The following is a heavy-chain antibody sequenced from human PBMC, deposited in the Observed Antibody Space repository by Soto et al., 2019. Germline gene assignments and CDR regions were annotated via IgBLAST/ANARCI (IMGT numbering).Heavy chain of an antibody. Sequence: QVQLQESGPRLVKPSQTLSLTCTVSGGSISSGGFYWSWIRQHPGKGLEWIGYIYYSGSTYYNPSLKSRVTISLDTSENQFSLKLTSVTAADTAVYYCARGGDGYNIDYWGQGTLVTVSS. V-gene: IGHV4-31*03. D-gene: IGHD5-12*01. J-gene: IGHJ4*02. CDR3: ARGGDGYNIDY. CDR2: IYYSGST. CDR1: GGSISSGGFY.